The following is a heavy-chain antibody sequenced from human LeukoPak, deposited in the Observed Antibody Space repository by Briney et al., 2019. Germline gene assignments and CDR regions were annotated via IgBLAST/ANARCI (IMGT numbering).Heavy chain of an antibody. CDR2: IYYSKNT. CDR3: VSPRGFSYGYFDY. Sequence: SETLSLTCTVSGGSISSSAYWGWIRQPPGKGLEWIGSIYYSKNTYYNPSLKSRVTISADTSKNQFSLTLGSVSATDTAVYYCVSPRGFSYGYFDYWGQGTLVTVSS. J-gene: IGHJ4*02. V-gene: IGHV4-39*01. CDR1: GGSISSSAY. D-gene: IGHD5-18*01.